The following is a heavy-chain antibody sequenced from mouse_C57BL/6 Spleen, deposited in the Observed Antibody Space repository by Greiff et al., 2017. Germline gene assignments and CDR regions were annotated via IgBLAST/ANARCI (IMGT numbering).Heavy chain of an antibody. V-gene: IGHV1-76*01. CDR2: IYPGSGNT. Sequence: QVQLQQSGAELVRPGASVKLSCKASGYTFTDYYINWVKQRPGQGLEWIARIYPGSGNTYYNEKFKGKATLTAEKSSSTAYMQLSSLTSEASAVYFGARGGYYGSSPWFAYWGQGTLVTVSA. CDR1: GYTFTDYY. J-gene: IGHJ3*01. CDR3: ARGGYYGSSPWFAY. D-gene: IGHD1-1*01.